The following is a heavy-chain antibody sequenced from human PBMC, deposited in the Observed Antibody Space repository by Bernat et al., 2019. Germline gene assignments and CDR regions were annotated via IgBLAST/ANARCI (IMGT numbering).Heavy chain of an antibody. V-gene: IGHV3-7*03. CDR2: INQDGSAT. CDR1: GFTFSSDY. CDR3: AKGFGPEN. J-gene: IGHJ4*01. Sequence: EVQLVDSGGGLVQPGGSLRLSCAASGFTFSSDYITWVRQAPGKGLEWVANINQDGSATYYADSVKGRFIISRDNARTPVYLQMGSLRTEDTAIYYCAKGFGPENWGHGTLVTVSS. D-gene: IGHD3-16*01.